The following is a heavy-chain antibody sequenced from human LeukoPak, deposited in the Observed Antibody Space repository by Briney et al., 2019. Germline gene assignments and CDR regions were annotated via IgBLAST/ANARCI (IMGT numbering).Heavy chain of an antibody. V-gene: IGHV3-7*01. J-gene: IGHJ4*02. D-gene: IGHD6-19*01. CDR2: IKQDGSEK. CDR1: GFTFSSYW. Sequence: PGGSLRLSCAASGFTFSSYWMSWVRQAPGKGLEWVANIKQDGSEKYYVDSVKGRFTISRDNAKNSLYLQMNSLRAEDTAVYYCARVRNAGYSGGWTRNYFDYWGQGTLVTVSS. CDR3: ARVRNAGYSGGWTRNYFDY.